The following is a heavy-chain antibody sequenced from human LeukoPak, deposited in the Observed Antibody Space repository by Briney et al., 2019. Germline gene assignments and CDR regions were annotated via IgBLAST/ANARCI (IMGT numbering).Heavy chain of an antibody. V-gene: IGHV1-46*01. J-gene: IGHJ4*02. CDR3: ARDLRAWFYFDY. CDR2: INPSGGST. Sequence: GASVKVSCKASGYTFTSHYMHWVRQAPGQGLEWMGIINPSGGSTRYAQKFQGRVTMTRDTSTSTVYMELTSLTSEDTAVYYCARDLRAWFYFDYWGQGTLVTVSS. D-gene: IGHD3-9*01. CDR1: GYTFTSHY.